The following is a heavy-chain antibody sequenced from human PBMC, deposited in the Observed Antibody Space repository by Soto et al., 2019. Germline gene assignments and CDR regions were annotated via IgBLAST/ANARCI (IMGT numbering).Heavy chain of an antibody. Sequence: GGSLRLSCAASGFTFSSYGMHWVRQAPGKGLEWVAVIWYDGSNKFYADSVKGRFTISRDNSNNTLYLQMNSLRAEDTAVYYCASDSAAVAATPPRGLYYSYFYMDVWGKGTTVTVSS. J-gene: IGHJ6*03. CDR1: GFTFSSYG. V-gene: IGHV3-33*01. D-gene: IGHD2-15*01. CDR2: IWYDGSNK. CDR3: ASDSAAVAATPPRGLYYSYFYMDV.